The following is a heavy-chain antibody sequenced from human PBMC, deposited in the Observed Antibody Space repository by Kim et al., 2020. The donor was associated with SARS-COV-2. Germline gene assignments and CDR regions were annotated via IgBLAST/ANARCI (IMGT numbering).Heavy chain of an antibody. D-gene: IGHD3-3*01. CDR3: AKVRFVTIFGGDYGMDV. CDR1: GFTFSSYG. CDR2: ISYDGSNR. V-gene: IGHV3-30*18. Sequence: GGSLRLSCAAAGFTFSSYGIHWVRQAPGKGLEWVAVISYDGSNRHYADSVKGQFTISRDNSKNTLYLQMNSLRAEDTAVYFCAKVRFVTIFGGDYGMDV. J-gene: IGHJ6*01.